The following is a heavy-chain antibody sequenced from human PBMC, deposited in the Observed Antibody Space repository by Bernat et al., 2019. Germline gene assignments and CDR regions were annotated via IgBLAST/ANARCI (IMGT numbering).Heavy chain of an antibody. D-gene: IGHD2-8*01. CDR2: IYYRGST. CDR3: AKIGDCTNGVCYTFDY. V-gene: IGHV4-59*01. J-gene: IGHJ4*02. CDR1: GGPISSYY. Sequence: QVQLQESGPGLVKPSETLSLTCTVSGGPISSYYWSWIRQPPGKGLERIGYIYYRGSTNSNPSLNSRVTISVDTSKNQFSLKLSSVTAADTDVYYCAKIGDCTNGVCYTFDYWGQGTLVTVSS.